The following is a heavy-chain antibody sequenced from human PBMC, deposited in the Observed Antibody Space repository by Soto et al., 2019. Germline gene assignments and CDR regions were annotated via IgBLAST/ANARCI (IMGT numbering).Heavy chain of an antibody. V-gene: IGHV3-23*01. Sequence: PGGSLRLSCAASGFTFSNYAMSWVRQAPGKRLEWVSTISGRGGNTYYADSVKGRLTISRDNSRNTLYLQMDSLRVEDSAVYSCAKAGCSGGTCYLYYFDYWGQGALVTVSS. CDR1: GFTFSNYA. CDR2: ISGRGGNT. J-gene: IGHJ4*02. D-gene: IGHD2-15*01. CDR3: AKAGCSGGTCYLYYFDY.